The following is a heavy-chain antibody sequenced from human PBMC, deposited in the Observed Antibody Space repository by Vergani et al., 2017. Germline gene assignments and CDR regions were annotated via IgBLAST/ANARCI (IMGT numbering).Heavy chain of an antibody. CDR2: IYYSGST. D-gene: IGHD2-2*01. Sequence: QVQLQESGPGLVKPSQTLSLTCTVSDGSINSGGYYWSWIRQHPGKGLEWIGYIYYSGSTYYNPSLKSRVTISVDTSKNQFFLNLSSVTAADTAVYSCVRTCHCSSIGCYYGRCNWFDLWGQGSLVTVSS. CDR3: VRTCHCSSIGCYYGRCNWFDL. CDR1: DGSINSGGYY. J-gene: IGHJ5*02. V-gene: IGHV4-31*03.